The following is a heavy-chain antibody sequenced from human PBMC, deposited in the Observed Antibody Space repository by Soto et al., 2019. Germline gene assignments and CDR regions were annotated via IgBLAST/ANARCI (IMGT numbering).Heavy chain of an antibody. CDR2: IYYSGTT. Sequence: QVQLQESGPGLVKPSDTLSLTCAVSGYSISSSNWWGWIRQPPGKGLEWIGYIYYSGTTYYNPSLKSRVTMSVGSSKNQFSLKLTSVTAVDTAVYYCARRAIEGPIDCWGQGTLVTVSS. CDR3: ARRAIEGPIDC. CDR1: GYSISSSNW. J-gene: IGHJ4*02. V-gene: IGHV4-28*01.